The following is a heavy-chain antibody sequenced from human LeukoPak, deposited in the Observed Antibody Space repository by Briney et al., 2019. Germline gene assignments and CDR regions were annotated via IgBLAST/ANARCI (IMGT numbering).Heavy chain of an antibody. V-gene: IGHV1-18*01. J-gene: IGHJ4*02. CDR1: GYTFTNYG. D-gene: IGHD2-21*02. CDR2: ISVYNVNT. Sequence: ASVKVSCKASGYTFTNYGISWVRQAPGQGLEWMGWISVYNVNTKYSQKFQDRVTMTTGTSTSTAYLEQRSLRSDATALYYYARDIYCGGDCYSFYYFAYWGQGTLVTVSS. CDR3: ARDIYCGGDCYSFYYFAY.